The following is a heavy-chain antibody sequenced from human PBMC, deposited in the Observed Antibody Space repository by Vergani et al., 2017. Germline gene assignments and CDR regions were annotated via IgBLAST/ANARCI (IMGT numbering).Heavy chain of an antibody. CDR3: AKGDVAMVSRNSYYYGMDV. CDR2: ISYDGSNK. V-gene: IGHV3-30*18. J-gene: IGHJ6*02. Sequence: VQLLESGGGLVQPGGSLRLTCAASEFTFSNYAMNWVRQAPGKGLEWVAIISYDGSNKYYADSVKGRFTISRDNSKNTLYLQMNSLRAEDTAVYYCAKGDVAMVSRNSYYYGMDVWGQGTTVTVFS. CDR1: EFTFSNYA. D-gene: IGHD5-18*01.